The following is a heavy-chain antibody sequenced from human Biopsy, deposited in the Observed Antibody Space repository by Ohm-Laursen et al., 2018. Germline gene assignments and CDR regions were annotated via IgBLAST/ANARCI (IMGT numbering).Heavy chain of an antibody. CDR3: TKTGSQDGFDI. V-gene: IGHV3-23*01. CDR2: ISGSGDTA. J-gene: IGHJ3*02. CDR1: GFTCHTYA. Sequence: SLRLSCAASGFTCHTYAMNWVRQAPGKGLEWVSLISGSGDTAYYPDPVKGRFTISRDNSKNTLYPEMNSLRTEETAKYYCTKTGSQDGFDIWGPETMVTVSS. D-gene: IGHD3-10*01.